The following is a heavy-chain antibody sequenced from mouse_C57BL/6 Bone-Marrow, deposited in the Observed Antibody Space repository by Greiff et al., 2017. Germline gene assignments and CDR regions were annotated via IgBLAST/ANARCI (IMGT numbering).Heavy chain of an antibody. CDR2: LYPRDGST. CDR3: ARWRYLDY. CDR1: GYTFTSYD. V-gene: IGHV1-85*01. J-gene: IGHJ2*01. Sequence: VQLQEPGPELVKPGASVKLSCKASGYTFTSYDINWVKQRPGQGLEWIGRLYPRDGSTTYNEKFKGKATLTVDTSSSTAYMELHSLTSEDSAVYFCARWRYLDYWGQGTTRTVSS.